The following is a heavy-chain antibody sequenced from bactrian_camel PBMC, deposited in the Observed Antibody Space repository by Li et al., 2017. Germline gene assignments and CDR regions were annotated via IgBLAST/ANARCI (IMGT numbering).Heavy chain of an antibody. CDR1: GYNRHC. V-gene: IGHV3S53*01. CDR3: AADRRWCTLQQDNFNF. CDR2: FTSDGTP. Sequence: VQLVESGGGSVQAGESLRLSCTVSGYNRHCMGWIRQTPGKEREGIAAFTSDGTPSYRPSVKGRFTISKDNAQNTLYLQMDSLKPEDTGMYYCAADRRWCTLQQDNFNFWGQGTQVTVS. D-gene: IGHD3*01. J-gene: IGHJ4*01.